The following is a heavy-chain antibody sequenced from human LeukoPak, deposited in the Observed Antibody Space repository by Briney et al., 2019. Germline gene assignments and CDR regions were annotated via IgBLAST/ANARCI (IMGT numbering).Heavy chain of an antibody. CDR2: INSDGSRT. D-gene: IGHD3-9*01. J-gene: IGHJ6*03. Sequence: GGSLRLSCAASGFTFSSYWMHWVGQAPGKGLVGVSRINSDGSRTSYADSVKGRFTISRDNAKNTLYLQMNSLRAEDTAVYYCARDNYDILTGSTYYYSSYYMDVWGKGTTVTVSS. V-gene: IGHV3-74*01. CDR3: ARDNYDILTGSTYYYSSYYMDV. CDR1: GFTFSSYW.